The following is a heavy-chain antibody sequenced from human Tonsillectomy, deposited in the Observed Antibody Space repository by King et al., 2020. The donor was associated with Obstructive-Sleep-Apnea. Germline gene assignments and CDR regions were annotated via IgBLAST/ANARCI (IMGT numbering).Heavy chain of an antibody. J-gene: IGHJ4*01. D-gene: IGHD3-9*01. Sequence: QVQLVESGAEVKKPGASVKVSCKSSGYTFTSYLIHWVRQAPGQGFEGMGWVNAGCGNTKYSQKFQGTVTITRDTSASTAYMELSSRRSEDTAVYYCAKGMTGYTPFDYWGHGTLVTVSS. CDR3: AKGMTGYTPFDY. V-gene: IGHV1-3*01. CDR1: GYTFTSYL. CDR2: VNAGCGNT.